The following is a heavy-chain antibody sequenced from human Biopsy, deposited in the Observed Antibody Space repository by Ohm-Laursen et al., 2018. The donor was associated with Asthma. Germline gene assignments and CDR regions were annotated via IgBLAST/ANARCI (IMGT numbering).Heavy chain of an antibody. D-gene: IGHD3-3*01. CDR2: VSYDGGVA. CDR3: AKRRGYSDLTDFDH. Sequence: SLRLSCTASGFVFRSHAMHWVRQAPGKGLEWVAVVSYDGGVAHYADSMKGRFTISRDNAKSTLYLQMNRLRTDDTAVYYCAKRRGYSDLTDFDHWGQGTLVTVSS. V-gene: IGHV3-30*18. CDR1: GFVFRSHA. J-gene: IGHJ4*02.